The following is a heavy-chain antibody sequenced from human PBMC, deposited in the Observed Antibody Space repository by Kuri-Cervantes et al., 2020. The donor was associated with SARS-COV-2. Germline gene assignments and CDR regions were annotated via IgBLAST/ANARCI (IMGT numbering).Heavy chain of an antibody. Sequence: GGSLRLSCEVSGFLFSASAIHWVRQASGKGLEWVGRVRGKANNYATAYAVSVKGRFTISRDDSKNMAYLQMNSLKTEDTAVYYCARGIVGATGEYYFDYWGQGTLVTVSS. D-gene: IGHD1-26*01. J-gene: IGHJ4*02. CDR3: ARGIVGATGEYYFDY. CDR2: VRGKANNYAT. V-gene: IGHV3-73*01. CDR1: GFLFSASA.